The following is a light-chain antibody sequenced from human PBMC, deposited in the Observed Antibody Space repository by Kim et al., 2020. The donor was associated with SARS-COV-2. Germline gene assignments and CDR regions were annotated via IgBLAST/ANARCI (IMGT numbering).Light chain of an antibody. CDR3: QQRSNWPPYT. V-gene: IGKV3-11*01. CDR1: LTHSRY. J-gene: IGKJ2*01. Sequence: SPGERAPFVCRASLTHSRYLAWYQQKPGQAPRPLIYDASNRATGIPARFSGSGSWTDFTLTISSLEPEDFAVYYCQQRSNWPPYTFGQGTKLEI. CDR2: DAS.